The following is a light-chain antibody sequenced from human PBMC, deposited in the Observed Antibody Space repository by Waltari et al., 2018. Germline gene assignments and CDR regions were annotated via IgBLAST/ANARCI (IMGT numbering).Light chain of an antibody. CDR2: DVN. CDR1: SSDLRGSNF. Sequence: QSALTQPPSASGSPGQSVTISCTGTSSDLRGSNFVSWYQQSPGKAPRCLIYDVNKRPSGVSDRFSGSKSGNTASLTVSGLQPDDEATYYCSAFAGSNNFGVFGGGTKLTVL. J-gene: IGLJ3*02. CDR3: SAFAGSNNFGV. V-gene: IGLV2-8*01.